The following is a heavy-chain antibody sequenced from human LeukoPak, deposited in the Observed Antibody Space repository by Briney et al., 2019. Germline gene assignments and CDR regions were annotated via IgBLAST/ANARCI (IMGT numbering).Heavy chain of an antibody. CDR1: GFTFSSYG. V-gene: IGHV3-30*18. CDR2: ISYDGSNK. J-gene: IGHJ4*02. CDR3: AKDQDYGDYGGFDY. Sequence: GGSLRLSCAASGFTFSSYGMHWVRQAPGKGLEWVAVISYDGSNKYYADSVKGRFTISRDNSKNTLYLQMNSLRAEDTAVYYCAKDQDYGDYGGFDYWGQGTLVTVSS. D-gene: IGHD4-17*01.